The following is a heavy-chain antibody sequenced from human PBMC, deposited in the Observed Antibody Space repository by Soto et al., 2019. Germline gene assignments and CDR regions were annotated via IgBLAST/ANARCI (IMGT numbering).Heavy chain of an antibody. D-gene: IGHD6-19*01. CDR1: GGSVSSGRFY. V-gene: IGHV4-61*01. CDR3: ARSGSGSGWL. CDR2: IYYSGST. Sequence: SATRYLTCTGSGGSVSSGRFYWSWSRQPPGKGLEWIGYIYYSGSTKYNPSLRSRVNISVDTSKNQFSLKLTSVTAADTALYYCARSGSGSGWLGGQGTLVTVSS. J-gene: IGHJ4*02.